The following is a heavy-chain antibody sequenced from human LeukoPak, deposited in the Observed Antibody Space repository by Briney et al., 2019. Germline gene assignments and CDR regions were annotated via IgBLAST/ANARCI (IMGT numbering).Heavy chain of an antibody. J-gene: IGHJ4*02. Sequence: PSETLSLTCTVSGASISSSSYYWGWIRQPPGKGLEWIGSIYYSGSTYYNPSLKSRVTISVDTSKNQFSLKLSSVTAADTAVYYCAREGTYYYGSGSYSPSIYWGQGTLVTVSS. CDR3: AREGTYYYGSGSYSPSIY. CDR1: GASISSSSYY. V-gene: IGHV4-39*07. CDR2: IYYSGST. D-gene: IGHD3-10*01.